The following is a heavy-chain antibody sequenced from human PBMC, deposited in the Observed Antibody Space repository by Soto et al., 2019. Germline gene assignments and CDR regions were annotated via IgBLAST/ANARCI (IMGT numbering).Heavy chain of an antibody. V-gene: IGHV3-7*03. CDR3: GIVAERVQYYYYGMAV. J-gene: IGHJ6*02. Sequence: PGGSLRLSCAASGFTFSSYWMSWVRQAPGKGLEWVANIKQDGSEKYYVDSVKGRFTISRDNAKNSLYLQMNSLRAEDTAVYYCGIVAERVQYYYYGMAVWGRGTTVTVSS. CDR2: IKQDGSEK. CDR1: GFTFSSYW. D-gene: IGHD1-26*01.